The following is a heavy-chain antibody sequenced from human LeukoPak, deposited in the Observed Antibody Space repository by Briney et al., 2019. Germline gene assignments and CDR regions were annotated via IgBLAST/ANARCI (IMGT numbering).Heavy chain of an antibody. CDR2: ISSSGSTI. J-gene: IGHJ4*02. CDR1: GFTFSSYE. CDR3: ARDLRGSYYN. V-gene: IGHV3-48*03. Sequence: GGSLRLSCAASGFTFSSYEMNWVRQAPGKGLEWVSYISSSGSTIYYADSVKGRFTISRDNAKNSLYLQMNSLRAEDTAVYYCARDLRGSYYNWGQGTLDTVSS. D-gene: IGHD1-26*01.